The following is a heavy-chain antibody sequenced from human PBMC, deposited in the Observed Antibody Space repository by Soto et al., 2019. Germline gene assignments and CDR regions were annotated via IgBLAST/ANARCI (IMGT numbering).Heavy chain of an antibody. CDR1: GFSLTHTISGVG. Sequence: QITLKESGPTLVKPTQTLTLTCTFSGFSLTHTISGVGVGWIRQPPGKALEWLAVIYWNDDKRYSPSLKSRLTITKDTSKNQVVLIMTNMDPVDTATYYCVHKFDSTGYYYFVPFDIWGQGTMVTVSS. CDR3: VHKFDSTGYYYFVPFDI. D-gene: IGHD3-22*01. J-gene: IGHJ3*02. V-gene: IGHV2-5*01. CDR2: IYWNDDK.